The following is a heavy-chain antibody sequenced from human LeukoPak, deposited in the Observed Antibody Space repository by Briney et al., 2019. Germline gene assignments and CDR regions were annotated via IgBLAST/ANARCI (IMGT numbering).Heavy chain of an antibody. V-gene: IGHV1-2*02. J-gene: IGHJ4*02. Sequence: SSVKVSCKASGYTFTAYYVHWVRQAPGQGLEWMGWINPNSGGTNYAQKFQGRVTMTRDTSISTAYMELSSLRSDDTAVYCCARGDHYDVVTGFQTTSHLSDYWGQGTLVTVSS. CDR2: INPNSGGT. CDR3: ARGDHYDVVTGFQTTSHLSDY. CDR1: GYTFTAYY. D-gene: IGHD3-9*01.